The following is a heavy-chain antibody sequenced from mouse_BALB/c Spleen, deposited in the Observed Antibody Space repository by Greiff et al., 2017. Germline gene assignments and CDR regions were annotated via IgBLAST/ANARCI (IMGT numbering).Heavy chain of an antibody. CDR2: ISSGGSYT. Sequence: EVQLLQSGAGLVKPGASLKFSCAASGFTFSSYTMSWVRQTPEQRLEWVATISSGGSYTYYPDSVKGRCTISRDNAKNTLYLQMSSLKSEDTAMYYCTSVSYGRGSGYAMDYGGQGTSVTVSS. CDR3: TSVSYGRGSGYAMDY. CDR1: GFTFSSYT. V-gene: IGHV5-6-4*01. D-gene: IGHD1-1*01. J-gene: IGHJ4*01.